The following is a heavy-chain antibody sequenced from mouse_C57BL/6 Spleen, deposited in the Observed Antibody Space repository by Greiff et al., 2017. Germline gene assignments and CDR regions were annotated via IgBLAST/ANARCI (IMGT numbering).Heavy chain of an antibody. Sequence: VQLQQPGAELVKPGASVKLSCKASGYTFTSYWMHWVKQRPGQGLEWIGMIHPNSGSTNYNEKFKSKATLTVDKSSSTAYMQLSSLTSEDSAVYYCARGGLYDYSFAYWGQGTLVTVSA. V-gene: IGHV1-64*01. CDR3: ARGGLYDYSFAY. D-gene: IGHD2-4*01. J-gene: IGHJ3*01. CDR2: IHPNSGST. CDR1: GYTFTSYW.